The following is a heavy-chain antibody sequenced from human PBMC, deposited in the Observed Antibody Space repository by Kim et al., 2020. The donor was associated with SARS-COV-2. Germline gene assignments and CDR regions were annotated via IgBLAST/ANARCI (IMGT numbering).Heavy chain of an antibody. V-gene: IGHV3-74*03. J-gene: IGHJ3*02. Sequence: SSTTYADSVRGRLAISRDNAKNTLYLQMNSLRAEDTAVYYCTRDWSYASDIWGQGTMVTVSS. CDR2: SST. CDR3: TRDWSYASDI.